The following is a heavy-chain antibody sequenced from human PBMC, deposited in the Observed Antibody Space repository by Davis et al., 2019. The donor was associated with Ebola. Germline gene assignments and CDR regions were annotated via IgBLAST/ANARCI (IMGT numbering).Heavy chain of an antibody. CDR3: ARARPPGDTIFGVVIDY. CDR2: INHSGST. CDR1: GGSISSYY. V-gene: IGHV4-34*01. Sequence: PSETLSLTCTVSGGSISSYYWSWIRQPPGKGLEWIGEINHSGSTNYNPSLKSRVTISVDTSKNQFSLKLSSVTAADTAVYYCARARPPGDTIFGVVIDYWGQGTLVTVSS. D-gene: IGHD3-3*01. J-gene: IGHJ4*02.